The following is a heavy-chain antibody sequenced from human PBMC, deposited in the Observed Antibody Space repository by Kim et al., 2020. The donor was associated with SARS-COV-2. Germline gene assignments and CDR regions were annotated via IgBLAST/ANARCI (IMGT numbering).Heavy chain of an antibody. J-gene: IGHJ6*02. CDR3: ARESGISAGGLRYYGMDI. CDR2: IYYSGST. CDR1: GGSISSSSYY. Sequence: SETLSLTCTVSGGSISSSSYYWGWIRQPPGKGLEWIGSIYYSGSTYYNPSLKSRVTISVDTSQNQFSLKLSSVTAADTAVYYCARESGISAGGLRYYGMDICGQRTTVTVSS. V-gene: IGHV4-39*01. D-gene: IGHD6-13*01.